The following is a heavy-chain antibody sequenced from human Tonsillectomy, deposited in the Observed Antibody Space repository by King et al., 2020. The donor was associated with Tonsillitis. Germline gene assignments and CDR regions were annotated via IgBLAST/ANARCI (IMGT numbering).Heavy chain of an antibody. CDR2: IYYSGST. J-gene: IGHJ5*02. CDR3: ARVGGYSGSRTWFDP. Sequence: VQLQESGPGLVKPSETLSLTCTVSGGSISSYYWSWIRQPPGKGLEWIGYIYYSGSTNYNPSLKSRVTISVDTSKNQFSLKLSSVTAADTAVYYCARVGGYSGSRTWFDPWGQGTLVTVSS. D-gene: IGHD6-13*01. V-gene: IGHV4-59*01. CDR1: GGSISSYY.